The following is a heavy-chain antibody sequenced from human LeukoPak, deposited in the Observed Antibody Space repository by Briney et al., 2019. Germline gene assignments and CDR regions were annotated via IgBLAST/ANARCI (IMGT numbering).Heavy chain of an antibody. Sequence: SETLSLTCAVYGGSSSGYYWSWIRQPPGEGVGWSWEIYHSGGTNYNPSVKSRVTISVDTPKNQFSLKLSSVTAADTAVYYCARGPFTRVPAAMGGYTRPYYYYMDVWGKGTTVTVSS. CDR2: IYHSGGT. D-gene: IGHD2-2*01. V-gene: IGHV4-34*01. CDR3: ARGPFTRVPAAMGGYTRPYYYYMDV. J-gene: IGHJ6*03. CDR1: GGSSSGYY.